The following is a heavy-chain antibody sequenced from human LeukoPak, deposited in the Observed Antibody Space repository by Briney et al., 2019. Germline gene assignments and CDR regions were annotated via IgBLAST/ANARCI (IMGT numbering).Heavy chain of an antibody. CDR3: AREAGPPEAGYYYYGMDV. D-gene: IGHD6-13*01. CDR1: GFTVSSNY. Sequence: PGGSLRLSCAASGFTVSSNYMSWVRQAPGKGLEWVAVIYSGGSTYYPDSVKGRFTISRDNSKNTLCLQMNSLRAEDTAVYYCAREAGPPEAGYYYYGMDVWGQGTTVTVSS. CDR2: IYSGGST. V-gene: IGHV3-53*01. J-gene: IGHJ6*02.